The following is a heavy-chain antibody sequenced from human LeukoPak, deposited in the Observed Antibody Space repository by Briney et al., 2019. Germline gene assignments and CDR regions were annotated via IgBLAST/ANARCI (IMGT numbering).Heavy chain of an antibody. V-gene: IGHV3-30-3*01. CDR1: GFTFSSYE. J-gene: IGHJ5*02. CDR2: ISYDGSNK. Sequence: PGGSLRLSCAASGFTFSSYEMNWVPQAPGKGLEWVAVISYDGSNKYYADSVKGRFTISRDTSKSTLYLQLNSLRAEDTAVYYCARDHIPMVRENWFDPWGQGTLVTVSS. CDR3: ARDHIPMVRENWFDP. D-gene: IGHD3-10*01.